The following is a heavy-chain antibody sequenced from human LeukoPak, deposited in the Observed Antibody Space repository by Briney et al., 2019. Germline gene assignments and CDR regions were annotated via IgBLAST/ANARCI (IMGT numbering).Heavy chain of an antibody. CDR2: IYYSGST. D-gene: IGHD3-22*01. CDR1: GGSINTYY. V-gene: IGHV4-59*12. Sequence: PSETLSLTCTVSGGSINTYYWSWIRQPPGKGLEWIGYIYYSGSTYYNPSLQSRVTISVDTSKNQFSLRLNSVTAADTAVYYCARAGNSGYWFDYWGQGTVVTVSS. CDR3: ARAGNSGYWFDY. J-gene: IGHJ4*02.